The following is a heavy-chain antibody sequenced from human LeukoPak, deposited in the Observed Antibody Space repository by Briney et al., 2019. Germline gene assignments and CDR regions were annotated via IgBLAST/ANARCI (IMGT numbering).Heavy chain of an antibody. Sequence: GGSLRLSCAASGFTFDNYAMNWVRQVPGKGLEWISLISWNSGTIGYADSVKGRFTISRDNANNFLYLQMNSLRAEDTALYYCARAYKDRSLAGKKEFFQHWGQGTLVTVSS. CDR2: ISWNSGTI. CDR3: ARAYKDRSLAGKKEFFQH. CDR1: GFTFDNYA. J-gene: IGHJ1*01. D-gene: IGHD6-19*01. V-gene: IGHV3-9*01.